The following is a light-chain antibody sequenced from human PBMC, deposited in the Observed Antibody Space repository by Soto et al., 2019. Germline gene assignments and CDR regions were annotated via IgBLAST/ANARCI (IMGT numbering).Light chain of an antibody. J-gene: IGKJ2*01. CDR2: RVS. CDR3: MQGTHWPYT. Sequence: VVMTQSPLSLPVTLGQPASISCRSSQSLLYKDGNTYLNWFQQRPGQPPRPLIYRVSNRDSGVPDRFSGSGSGTYFTLIISRVEAEDVGVYYCMQGTHWPYTLGQGTKLEIK. CDR1: QSLLYKDGNTY. V-gene: IGKV2-30*01.